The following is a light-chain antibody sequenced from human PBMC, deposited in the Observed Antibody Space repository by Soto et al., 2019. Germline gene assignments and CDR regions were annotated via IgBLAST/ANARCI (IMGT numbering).Light chain of an antibody. CDR2: GAS. CDR3: QQYGDRPRT. CDR1: QSVSSN. J-gene: IGKJ1*01. Sequence: EIVLTQSPATLSVSPGERATLSCRASQSVSSNLAWYQQKPGQAPRLLIYGASNRATGIPDRFSGSVSGTEFTLTISSLESEDFAVYFCQQYGDRPRTFGQGTKVDIK. V-gene: IGKV3D-15*01.